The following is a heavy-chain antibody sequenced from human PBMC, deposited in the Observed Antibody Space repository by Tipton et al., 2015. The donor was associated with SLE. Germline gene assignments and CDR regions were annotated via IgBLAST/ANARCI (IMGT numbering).Heavy chain of an antibody. V-gene: IGHV4-31*03. CDR2: IYYSGTT. CDR1: GGSINSGGYY. CDR3: ARVLGLTAYLWFDP. D-gene: IGHD1-26*01. Sequence: TLSLTCTVSGGSINSGGYYWSWIRQHPGRGLEWIGYIYYSGTTYYNPSLKSRVTLSVDTSKNQFSLKLSSVIAADTAVYYCARVLGLTAYLWFDPWGQGTLVTVSS. J-gene: IGHJ5*02.